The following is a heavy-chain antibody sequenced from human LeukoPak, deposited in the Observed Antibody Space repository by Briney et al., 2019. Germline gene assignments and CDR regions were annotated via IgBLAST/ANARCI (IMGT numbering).Heavy chain of an antibody. CDR3: ARDLPFDL. CDR1: GFIFNKYW. V-gene: IGHV3-7*03. Sequence: GGSLRLSCAASGFIFNKYWMTWVRQAPGEAPVWVANIKQNGGEIHYLDSVKGRFTISRDDAKNSLYLQMNNLRVEDTARYFCARDLPFDLWGQGTLVTVSS. CDR2: IKQNGGEI. J-gene: IGHJ4*02.